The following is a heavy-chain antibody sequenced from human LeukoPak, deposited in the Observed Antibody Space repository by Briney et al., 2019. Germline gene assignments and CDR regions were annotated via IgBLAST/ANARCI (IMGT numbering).Heavy chain of an antibody. CDR3: AKDRTVGASYWYFDL. CDR1: GFTFSDYY. Sequence: GGSLRLSCAASGFTFSDYYMSWIRQAPGKGLEWVSYISRSTSTIYYADSVKGRFTISRDNAKNSLYLQMNSLRAEDTAIYYCAKDRTVGASYWYFDLWGRGTLVTVSS. D-gene: IGHD1-26*01. CDR2: ISRSTSTI. V-gene: IGHV3-11*01. J-gene: IGHJ2*01.